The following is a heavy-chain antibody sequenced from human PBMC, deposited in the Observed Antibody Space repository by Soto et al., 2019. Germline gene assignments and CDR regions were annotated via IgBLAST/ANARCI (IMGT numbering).Heavy chain of an antibody. D-gene: IGHD1-7*01. CDR1: GYTFTSYA. CDR3: ARGERWNYNCRAWAFEI. V-gene: IGHV1-3*01. Sequence: QVQLVQSGAEVKKPGASVKVSCKASGYTFTSYAMHWVRQAPGQRLEWMGWINAGNGNTKYSQKFQGRVTITRDTSASTAYMERSSLRSEDTAVYYCARGERWNYNCRAWAFEIWGQGTMVTVSS. J-gene: IGHJ3*02. CDR2: INAGNGNT.